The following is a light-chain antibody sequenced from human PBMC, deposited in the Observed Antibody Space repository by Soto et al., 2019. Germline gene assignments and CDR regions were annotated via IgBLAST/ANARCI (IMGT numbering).Light chain of an antibody. CDR1: NIGSKS. V-gene: IGLV3-21*04. CDR2: YDS. J-gene: IGLJ2*01. CDR3: QVWDSREV. Sequence: SYELTQPPSVSVAPGETARIPCGANNIGSKSVHWYQQKPGHAPVLIIYYDSDRPSGIPERFSASNSGNTATLTISRVEAGDEADYLCQVWDSREVFGGGTKLTVL.